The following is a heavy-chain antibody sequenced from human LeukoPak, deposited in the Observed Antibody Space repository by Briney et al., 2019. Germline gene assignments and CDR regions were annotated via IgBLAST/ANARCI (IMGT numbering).Heavy chain of an antibody. CDR3: AADYWEHQLGDYYFDY. CDR2: FGPEDGEA. CDR1: GYTLTELS. V-gene: IGHV1-24*01. Sequence: ASVKVSCKVSGYTLTELSMHWVRQAPGKGLEWMGGFGPEDGEAIYAQKFQGRVTMTEDTSTDTAYTELSSLRSEDTAVYYCAADYWEHQLGDYYFDYWGQGTLVTVSS. J-gene: IGHJ4*02. D-gene: IGHD1-26*01.